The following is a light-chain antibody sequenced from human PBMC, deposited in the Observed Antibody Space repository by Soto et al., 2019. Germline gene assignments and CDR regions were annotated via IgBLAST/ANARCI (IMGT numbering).Light chain of an antibody. CDR1: SSNIGAGYD. Sequence: QSVLTQPPSVSGAPGQRVTISCTGSSSNIGAGYDVHWYQQLPGTAPKLLIYGNSNRPSGVPDRFSGSKSGTSASPAITGLQAEDEADYSCQSYDSSLSVYVFGTGTKLTVL. CDR3: QSYDSSLSVYV. CDR2: GNS. J-gene: IGLJ1*01. V-gene: IGLV1-40*01.